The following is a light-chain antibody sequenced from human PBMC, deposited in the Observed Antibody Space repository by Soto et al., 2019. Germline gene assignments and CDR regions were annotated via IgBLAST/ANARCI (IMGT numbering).Light chain of an antibody. V-gene: IGKV3-20*01. J-gene: IGKJ1*01. CDR1: QSVSHRY. CDR3: QLYGSSPWT. CDR2: GVS. Sequence: EIVLTQSPGTLSLSPGEIATLSCRASQSVSHRYLAWYQQEPGQAPRLLIHGVSTRATGIPDRFSGSGSGTDSTLTISRLEPEDFAVYYCQLYGSSPWTFGQGTKVELK.